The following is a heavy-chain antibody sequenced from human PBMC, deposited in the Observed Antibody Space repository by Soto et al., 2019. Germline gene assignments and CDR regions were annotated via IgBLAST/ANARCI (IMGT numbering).Heavy chain of an antibody. Sequence: ESGGGLVQPGGSLRLSCAASGFTFSSYSMNWVRQAPGKGLEWVSYISSSSSTIYYADSVEGRFTISRDNAKNSLYLQMNSLRAEDTAVYYCARDPVVVVPAADPGYYYYYYYMDVWGKGTTVTVSS. D-gene: IGHD2-2*01. CDR2: ISSSSSTI. J-gene: IGHJ6*03. V-gene: IGHV3-48*01. CDR3: ARDPVVVVPAADPGYYYYYYYMDV. CDR1: GFTFSSYS.